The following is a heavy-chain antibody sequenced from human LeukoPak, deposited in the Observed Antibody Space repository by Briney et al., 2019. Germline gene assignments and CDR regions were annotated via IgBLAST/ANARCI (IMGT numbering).Heavy chain of an antibody. J-gene: IGHJ3*01. D-gene: IGHD3-3*01. CDR2: IRGDGRGI. CDR3: AIHGGGTIRIEAFDV. Sequence: GGSLRLSCAASAFTFSSYGMSWVRQAPGKGLEWVSAIRGDGRGIFYADAVKGRFTISRDNSKNTLYLQMNSLRDEDTALYYCAIHGGGTIRIEAFDVWGQGTMVTISS. CDR1: AFTFSSYG. V-gene: IGHV3-23*01.